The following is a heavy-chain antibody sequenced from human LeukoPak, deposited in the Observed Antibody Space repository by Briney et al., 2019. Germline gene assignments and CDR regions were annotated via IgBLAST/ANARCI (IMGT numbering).Heavy chain of an antibody. CDR2: ISSSSSTI. CDR1: GFTFSSYS. V-gene: IGHV3-48*02. CDR3: ARDLDYYGDPGYFQH. J-gene: IGHJ1*01. Sequence: WGSLRLSCAASGFTFSSYSMNWVRQAPGKGLEWVSYISSSSSTIYYADSVKGRFTISRDNAKNSLYLQMNSLRDEDTAVYYCARDLDYYGDPGYFQHWGQGTLVTVSS. D-gene: IGHD3-10*01.